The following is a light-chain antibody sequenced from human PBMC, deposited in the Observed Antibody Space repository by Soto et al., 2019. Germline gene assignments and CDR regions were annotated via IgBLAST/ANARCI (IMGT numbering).Light chain of an antibody. CDR1: QGISSY. CDR2: AAS. V-gene: IGKV1-9*01. J-gene: IGKJ4*01. Sequence: DIQLTQSPSFLSASIGDRVTITCRASQGISSYLGWHQQKPGKAPKLLIYAASTLQSGVPSRFSGSGSGTEFTLTISSLQPEDFATFYCQQLNSYPVTFGGGTKVEIK. CDR3: QQLNSYPVT.